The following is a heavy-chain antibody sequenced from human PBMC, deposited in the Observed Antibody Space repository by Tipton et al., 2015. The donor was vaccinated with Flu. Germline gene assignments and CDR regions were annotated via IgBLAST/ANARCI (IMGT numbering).Heavy chain of an antibody. CDR2: IYYSGNT. CDR1: GGSISRSSYY. J-gene: IGHJ6*02. D-gene: IGHD5-12*01. V-gene: IGHV4-39*07. CDR3: ARLRAGYGARYGMDV. Sequence: TLSLTCTVSGGSISRSSYYWGWIRQPPGKGLEWIGSIYYSGNTYYNSSLKSRVTISVDTSKNQFSLNLDSVTAADTAVYYCARLRAGYGARYGMDVWGQGTTVTVSS.